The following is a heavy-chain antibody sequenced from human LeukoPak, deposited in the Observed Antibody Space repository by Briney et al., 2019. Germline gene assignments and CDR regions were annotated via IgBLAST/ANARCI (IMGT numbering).Heavy chain of an antibody. CDR1: GGSFSGYY. CDR3: ARHGASNYCSGGSCYSDVFDY. D-gene: IGHD2-15*01. Sequence: SETLSLTCAVYGGSFSGYYWSWIRQPPGKELEWIGSIYYSGSTYYNPSLKSRVTISVDTSKNQFSLKLSSVTAADTAVYYCARHGASNYCSGGSCYSDVFDYWGRGTLVTVSS. V-gene: IGHV4-34*01. CDR2: IYYSGST. J-gene: IGHJ4*02.